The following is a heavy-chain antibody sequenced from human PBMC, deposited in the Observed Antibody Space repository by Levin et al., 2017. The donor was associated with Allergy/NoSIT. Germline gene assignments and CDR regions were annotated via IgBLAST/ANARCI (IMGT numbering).Heavy chain of an antibody. CDR2: IYYSGMS. CDR1: GDSISSGGYY. Sequence: PSETLSLTCTVSGDSISSGGYYWTWIRHHPGKGLEWIGYIYYSGMSYYNPSLKSRIIISVDKSKNQISLKLTSVTAADTAVYYCAKTLISWGQGTLVTVSS. V-gene: IGHV4-31*03. J-gene: IGHJ5*02. CDR3: AKTLIS. D-gene: IGHD3-16*01.